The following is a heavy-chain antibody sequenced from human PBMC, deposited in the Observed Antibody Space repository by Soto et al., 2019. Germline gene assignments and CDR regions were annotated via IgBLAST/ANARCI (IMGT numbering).Heavy chain of an antibody. CDR1: GFTFSSYA. Sequence: EVQLLESGGGLVQPGGSLRLSCAASGFTFSSYAMSWVRQAPGKGLEWVSAISGRGGNTYYADSVKGRFTICRDNSKNTRCRQMKSRRAQATIVYYCASGGWSTRGAWLDYWGQGPVVNVSS. CDR3: ASGGWSTRGAWLDY. D-gene: IGHD2-8*02. J-gene: IGHJ4*02. V-gene: IGHV3-23*01. CDR2: ISGRGGNT.